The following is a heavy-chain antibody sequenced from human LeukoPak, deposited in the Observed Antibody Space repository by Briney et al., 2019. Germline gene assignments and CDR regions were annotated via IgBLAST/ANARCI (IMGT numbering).Heavy chain of an antibody. CDR1: GFTFDDYA. D-gene: IGHD5-12*01. V-gene: IGHV3-9*01. J-gene: IGHJ4*02. Sequence: GGSLRLSCAASGFTFDDYAMHWVRQAPGKGLEWVSGISWNSGSIGYADSVKGRFTISRDNAKNSLYLQMNSLRAEDTALYYCAKVAEKWQASGYALDYWGQGTLVTVSS. CDR3: AKVAEKWQASGYALDY. CDR2: ISWNSGSI.